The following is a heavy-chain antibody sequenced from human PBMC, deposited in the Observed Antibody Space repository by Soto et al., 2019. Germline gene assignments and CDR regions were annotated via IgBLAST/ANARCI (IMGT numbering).Heavy chain of an antibody. CDR1: GGSFSGYY. D-gene: IGHD3-22*01. CDR3: AREGRDYYDSSGYYYYPPHRYFDY. Sequence: SETLSLTCAVYGGSFSGYYWSWIRQPPGKGLEWIGEINHSGSTNYNPSLKSRVTISVDTSKNQFSLKLSSVTAADTAVYYCAREGRDYYDSSGYYYYPPHRYFDYWGQGTLVTVSS. V-gene: IGHV4-34*01. CDR2: INHSGST. J-gene: IGHJ4*02.